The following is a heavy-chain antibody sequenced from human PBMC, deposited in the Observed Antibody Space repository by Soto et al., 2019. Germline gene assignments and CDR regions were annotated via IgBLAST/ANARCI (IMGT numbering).Heavy chain of an antibody. CDR2: SYYSGGT. Sequence: PSETLSLTGTVSGGSISSSRYYWGWIRQPPGKGLEWIGRSYYSGGTYYNPSLKSRVTISVDTSKNQFSLKLSSVAAADTAVYYCARHRYSRQNLWGQGTLVTVSS. J-gene: IGHJ4*02. CDR1: GGSISSSRYY. D-gene: IGHD1-26*01. V-gene: IGHV4-39*01. CDR3: ARHRYSRQNL.